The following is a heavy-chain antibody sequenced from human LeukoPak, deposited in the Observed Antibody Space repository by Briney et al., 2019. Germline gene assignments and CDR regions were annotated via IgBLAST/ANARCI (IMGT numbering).Heavy chain of an antibody. V-gene: IGHV3-23*01. Sequence: GGSLRLSCAASGFTFSSYALSWVRQAPGKGLEWVSGTSDGGGSTYYAASVKGRFTISRDNAKNTLYLQMNSLRAEDTAVYYCARQPDYWGQGTLVTVSS. CDR1: GFTFSSYA. CDR3: ARQPDY. D-gene: IGHD1-1*01. J-gene: IGHJ4*02. CDR2: TSDGGGST.